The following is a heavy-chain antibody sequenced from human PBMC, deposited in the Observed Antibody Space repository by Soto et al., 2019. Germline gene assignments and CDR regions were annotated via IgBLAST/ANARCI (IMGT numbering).Heavy chain of an antibody. V-gene: IGHV3-21*01. CDR2: ISSGSSFI. J-gene: IGHJ4*02. CDR1: GFNFGGHT. Sequence: GSLRLSCATSGFNFGGHTMSWVRQAPGKGLEWVSLISSGSSFIYYSDSVKGRFTISRDNAQNSLYLQMSSLRVEDTAVYYCAREDFGDYVGFWGQGTLVTVSS. CDR3: AREDFGDYVGF. D-gene: IGHD4-17*01.